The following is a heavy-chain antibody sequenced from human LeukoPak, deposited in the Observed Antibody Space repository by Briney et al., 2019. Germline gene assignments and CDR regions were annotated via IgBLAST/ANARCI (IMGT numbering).Heavy chain of an antibody. D-gene: IGHD5-18*01. V-gene: IGHV3-7*01. J-gene: IGHJ4*02. CDR3: ARDLAYSRLDY. Sequence: GGSLRLSCAVSGLTFSSSWMDWVRQAPGKGLEWEASINPDGNKKYSADSVKGRFTISRDNAENSLYLQMNSLRVEDTAFYYCARDLAYSRLDYWGQGMLVTVSS. CDR1: GLTFSSSW. CDR2: INPDGNKK.